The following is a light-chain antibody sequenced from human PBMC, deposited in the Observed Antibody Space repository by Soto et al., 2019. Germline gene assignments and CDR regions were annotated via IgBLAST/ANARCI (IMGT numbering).Light chain of an antibody. CDR1: QSISNW. Sequence: DVQMTQSPSTLSASVGDRVTITCRASQSISNWLAWFQQKPGEAPKLLIYKASNLESGVPSTFSGSASGTEFTLTMSSLQPDDFATYYCQQYYDYSWTFGQGTKVDIK. CDR2: KAS. V-gene: IGKV1-5*03. CDR3: QQYYDYSWT. J-gene: IGKJ1*01.